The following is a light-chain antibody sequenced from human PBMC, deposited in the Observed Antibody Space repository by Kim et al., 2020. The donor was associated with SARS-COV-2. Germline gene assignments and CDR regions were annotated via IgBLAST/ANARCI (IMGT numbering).Light chain of an antibody. CDR1: NIGGKN. Sequence: VALGKTAKITCGGHNIGGKNVHWYQQRPGQAPVLVIYRDTNRPSGIPERFSGSNSENTATLTISRAQVEDEADYYCQVWDSSTVVFGGGTKLTVL. CDR3: QVWDSSTVV. CDR2: RDT. J-gene: IGLJ2*01. V-gene: IGLV3-9*01.